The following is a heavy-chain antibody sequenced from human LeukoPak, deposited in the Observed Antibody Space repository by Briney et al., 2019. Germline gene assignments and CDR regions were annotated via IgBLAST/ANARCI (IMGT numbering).Heavy chain of an antibody. D-gene: IGHD2-2*01. J-gene: IGHJ4*02. CDR2: TYYRSKWFN. V-gene: IGHV6-1*01. Sequence: SQTLSLTCVISGDGVSTNNAAAWNWFRQSPSRGLEWLGRTYYRSKWFNEYAISVKSRMLINADTSRNQFSLQLNSVTPEDTAVYYCARGTRNAFDSWGQGTLVTVSS. CDR3: ARGTRNAFDS. CDR1: GDGVSTNNAAA.